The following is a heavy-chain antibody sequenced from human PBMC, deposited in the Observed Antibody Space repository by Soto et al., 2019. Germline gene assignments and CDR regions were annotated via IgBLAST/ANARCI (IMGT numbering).Heavy chain of an antibody. D-gene: IGHD3-3*01. CDR3: AREGTYYDFWIVPNYYDYCMDV. CDR1: GFTFSSYS. J-gene: IGHJ6*02. V-gene: IGHV3-21*01. Sequence: EVQLVESAGGLVKPGGSLRLSCAASGFTFSSYSMNWVRQPPGKGLVWVSSISSSSSYIYYADSVKGRFTISTDNAKNSLDLQMNSLRAEDTAVYYCAREGTYYDFWIVPNYYDYCMDVWGQGTTVTVSS. CDR2: ISSSSSYI.